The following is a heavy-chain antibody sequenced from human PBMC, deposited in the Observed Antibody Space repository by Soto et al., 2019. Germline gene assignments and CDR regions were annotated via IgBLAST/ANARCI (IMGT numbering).Heavy chain of an antibody. D-gene: IGHD3-22*01. Sequence: QVQLVESGGGVVQPGRSLRLSCAASGFTFSSYGMHWVRQAPGKGLEWVAVISYDGSNKYYADSVKGLFTISRDNSKNSXXLQMNGLRADETAVYYGAKGDPCYYGSSGHDAFAIWGPGTMVTVSS. CDR3: AKGDPCYYGSSGHDAFAI. CDR1: GFTFSSYG. CDR2: ISYDGSNK. V-gene: IGHV3-30*18. J-gene: IGHJ3*02.